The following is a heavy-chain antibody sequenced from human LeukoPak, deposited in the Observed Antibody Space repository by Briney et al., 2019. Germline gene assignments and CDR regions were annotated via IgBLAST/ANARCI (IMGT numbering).Heavy chain of an antibody. CDR3: ARDPYYDTYYYMDV. V-gene: IGHV1-2*02. Sequence: ASVKVSCKASGYTFTGYYMHWVRQAPGQGLEWMGWINPNSGGTNYAQKFQGRVTMTRDTSVSTAYMELRSLRSDDTAVYYCARDPYYDTYYYMDVWGKGTTVTISS. CDR1: GYTFTGYY. D-gene: IGHD3-22*01. CDR2: INPNSGGT. J-gene: IGHJ6*03.